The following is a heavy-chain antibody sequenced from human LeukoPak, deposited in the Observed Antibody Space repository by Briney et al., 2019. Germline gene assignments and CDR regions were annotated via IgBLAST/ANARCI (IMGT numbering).Heavy chain of an antibody. CDR2: IYYSGST. J-gene: IGHJ6*03. CDR3: AREILNYYYYYYMDV. Sequence: SETLSLTCAVSGGSISSYYWSWIRQPPGKGLEWIGYIYYSGSTNYNPSLKSRVTISVDTSKNQFSLKLSSVTAADTAVYYCAREILNYYYYYYMDVWGKGTTVTVSS. V-gene: IGHV4-59*12. CDR1: GGSISSYY.